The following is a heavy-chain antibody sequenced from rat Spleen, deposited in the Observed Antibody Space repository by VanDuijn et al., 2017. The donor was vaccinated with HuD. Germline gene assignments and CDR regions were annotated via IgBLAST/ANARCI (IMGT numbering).Heavy chain of an antibody. CDR1: GFTFSDYY. Sequence: EVQLVESDGDLVQPGRSLKLSCAASGFTFSDYYMAWVRQAPTKGLEWVATISYDGSSTSYRDSVKGRFTISRDHAKSTLYLQMNSLRSEDTATYYCARLSNSGYALFANWGQGVMVTVSS. D-gene: IGHD4-3*01. CDR2: ISYDGSST. V-gene: IGHV5-29*01. CDR3: ARLSNSGYALFAN. J-gene: IGHJ2*01.